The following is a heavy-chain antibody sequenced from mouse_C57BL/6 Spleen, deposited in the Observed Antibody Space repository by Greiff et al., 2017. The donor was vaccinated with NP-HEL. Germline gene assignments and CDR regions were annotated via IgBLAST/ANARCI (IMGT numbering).Heavy chain of an antibody. CDR1: GYAFTNYL. CDR2: INPGSGGT. V-gene: IGHV1-54*01. J-gene: IGHJ1*03. Sequence: VQLQQSGAELVRPGTSVKVSCKASGYAFTNYLIEWVKQRPGQGLEWIGVINPGSGGTNYNEKFKGKATLTAEKSSSTAYMQLSSLTSEDSAVYFCARADYYGSSPYWYFDVWGTGTTVTVSS. CDR3: ARADYYGSSPYWYFDV. D-gene: IGHD1-1*01.